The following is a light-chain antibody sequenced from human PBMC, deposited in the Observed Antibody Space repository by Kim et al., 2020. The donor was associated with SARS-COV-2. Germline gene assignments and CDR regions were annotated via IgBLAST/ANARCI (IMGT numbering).Light chain of an antibody. CDR1: SSDVGSYNL. Sequence: GQSITLSCTGTSSDVGSYNLVSWYQQHPGKAPNLLIYEVNRRPSGVSDRFSGSKSDNTASLTVSGLQAEDEADYYCCSYASSTALVFGGGTKVTVL. V-gene: IGLV2-23*02. J-gene: IGLJ2*01. CDR2: EVN. CDR3: CSYASSTALV.